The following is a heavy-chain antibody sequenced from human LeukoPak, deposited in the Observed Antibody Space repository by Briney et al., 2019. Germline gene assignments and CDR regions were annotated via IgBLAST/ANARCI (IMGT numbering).Heavy chain of an antibody. CDR1: GFTFSNYA. Sequence: GGSLRLSCAASGFTFSNYAMSWIRQAPGKGLEWVSAVRGGGATTYYADSVKGRFTISRDNSKNTLYLQMNSLRSEDTAVYYCAKQDYYGSGSYNDDWGQGTLVTVSS. V-gene: IGHV3-23*01. J-gene: IGHJ4*02. D-gene: IGHD3-10*01. CDR3: AKQDYYGSGSYNDD. CDR2: VRGGGATT.